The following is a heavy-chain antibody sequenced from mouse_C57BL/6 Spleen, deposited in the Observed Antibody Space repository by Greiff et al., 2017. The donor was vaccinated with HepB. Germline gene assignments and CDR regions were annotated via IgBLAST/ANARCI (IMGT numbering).Heavy chain of an antibody. Sequence: VQLVESGPELVKPGASVKISCKASGYAFSSSWMNWVKQRPGKGLEWIGRIYPGDGDTNYNGKFKGKATLTADKSSSTAYMQLSSLTSEDSAVYFCARSTTTVVAIDYWGQGTTLTVSS. D-gene: IGHD1-1*01. J-gene: IGHJ2*01. CDR3: ARSTTTVVAIDY. V-gene: IGHV1-82*01. CDR2: IYPGDGDT. CDR1: GYAFSSSW.